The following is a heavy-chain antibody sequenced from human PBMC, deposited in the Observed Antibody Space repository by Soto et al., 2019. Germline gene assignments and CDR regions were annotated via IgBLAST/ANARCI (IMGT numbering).Heavy chain of an antibody. V-gene: IGHV1-3*01. D-gene: IGHD3-22*01. CDR2: IGAGDGKT. CDR3: VRDYASDSGVHLDF. Sequence: QVQLVQSGTEVKKPGASVKVSCKASGYRFTHYVIHWVRQAPGQRLEWMGWIGAGDGKTYYSQNFQGRVTISKETSASPAYMALSSLISEDTAVYYCVRDYASDSGVHLDFWGQGTLVTVSS. J-gene: IGHJ4*02. CDR1: GYRFTHYV.